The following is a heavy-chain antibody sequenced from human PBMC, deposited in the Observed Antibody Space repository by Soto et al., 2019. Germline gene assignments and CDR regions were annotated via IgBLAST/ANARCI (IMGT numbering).Heavy chain of an antibody. J-gene: IGHJ4*02. CDR1: GFTVSSNY. D-gene: IGHD1-26*01. Sequence: EVQLVECGGGLIQPGGSLRLSCAASGFTVSSNYMSWVRQAPGKGLEWVSVIYSGGSTYYADSVKGRFTISRDNSKNTLYLQMNSLRAEDTAVYYCARESGIVGATSFDYWGQGTLVTVSS. CDR2: IYSGGST. CDR3: ARESGIVGATSFDY. V-gene: IGHV3-53*01.